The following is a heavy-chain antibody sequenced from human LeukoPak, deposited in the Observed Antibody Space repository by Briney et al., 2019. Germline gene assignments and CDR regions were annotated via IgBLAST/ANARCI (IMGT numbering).Heavy chain of an antibody. CDR3: ARETLRPLPTY. CDR2: INEDGSER. J-gene: IGHJ4*02. Sequence: GGSLRLSCAASGFTFRSFWMSWVRQAPGKGLEWEANINEDGSERYYVDSVKGRFTISRDNAKDSLYLQMNSLGGEDTAVYFCARETLRPLPTYWGQGTLVTVSS. V-gene: IGHV3-7*01. CDR1: GFTFRSFW. D-gene: IGHD2/OR15-2a*01.